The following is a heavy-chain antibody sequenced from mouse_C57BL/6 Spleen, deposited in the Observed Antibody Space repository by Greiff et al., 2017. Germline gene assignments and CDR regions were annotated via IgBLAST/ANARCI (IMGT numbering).Heavy chain of an antibody. CDR1: GYAFTNYL. D-gene: IGHD1-1*01. Sequence: QVQLKQSGAELVRPGTSVKVSCKASGYAFTNYLIEWVKQRPGQGLEWIGVINPGSGGTNYNEKFKGKATLTADKSSSTAYMQLSSLTSEDSAVYFCARAGSSYYWFAYWGQGTLVTVSA. CDR2: INPGSGGT. V-gene: IGHV1-54*01. J-gene: IGHJ3*01. CDR3: ARAGSSYYWFAY.